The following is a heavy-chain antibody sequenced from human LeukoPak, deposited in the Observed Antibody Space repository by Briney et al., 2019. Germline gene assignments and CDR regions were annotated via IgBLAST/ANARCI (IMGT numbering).Heavy chain of an antibody. J-gene: IGHJ3*02. D-gene: IGHD1-26*01. CDR3: AREGADAFDI. Sequence: GGSLRLSCAASGFTFSSYAMNWVRQAPGKGLEWVSSITRSSSYIYYADSVKGRFTISRDNAKNSLYLQMNSLRAEDTAVYYCAREGADAFDIWGQGTMVSVSS. CDR2: ITRSSSYI. CDR1: GFTFSSYA. V-gene: IGHV3-21*01.